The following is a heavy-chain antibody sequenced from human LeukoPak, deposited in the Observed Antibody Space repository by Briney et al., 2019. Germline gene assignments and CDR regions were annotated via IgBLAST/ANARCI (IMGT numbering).Heavy chain of an antibody. D-gene: IGHD3-10*01. CDR3: VAMLRGVGH. CDR2: SRHKGNNYAT. CDR1: GFTFSDHF. J-gene: IGHJ4*02. Sequence: PGGSLRLSCAASGFTFSDHFMDWVSQAPGKGLEWVGRSRHKGNNYATQYAASVKDRFTISRDDSKNSLHLQMNSLKTEDTAVYFCVAMLRGVGHWGQGTLVTVSS. V-gene: IGHV3-72*01.